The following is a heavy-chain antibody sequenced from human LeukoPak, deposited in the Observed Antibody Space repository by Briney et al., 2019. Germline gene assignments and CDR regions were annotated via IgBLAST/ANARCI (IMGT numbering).Heavy chain of an antibody. V-gene: IGHV3-23*01. Sequence: GGSLRLSCAASGFTFSTYAMHWVRLPPGKGLEWVSAISGSGGATYHADADSVKGRFIISRDNSKNTLYLQINSLRVEDTAVYYCAKDGYNYDSSGHFDYWGQGTLVTVSS. D-gene: IGHD3-22*01. J-gene: IGHJ4*02. CDR1: GFTFSTYA. CDR3: AKDGYNYDSSGHFDY. CDR2: ISGSGGAT.